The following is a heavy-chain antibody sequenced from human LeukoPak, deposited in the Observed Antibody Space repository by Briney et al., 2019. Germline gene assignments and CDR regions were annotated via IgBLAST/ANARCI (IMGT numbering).Heavy chain of an antibody. J-gene: IGHJ4*02. CDR3: AKVTSSSWYFDY. V-gene: IGHV3-23*01. CDR1: GFTFSSYA. Sequence: GGSLRLSCAASGFTFSSYAMSWVRQAPGKGLEWVSAISGSGGSTYYADSVKGRFTISRDSSKNTLYLQMNSLRAEDTAVYYCAKVTSSSWYFDYWGQGTLVTVSS. CDR2: ISGSGGST. D-gene: IGHD6-13*01.